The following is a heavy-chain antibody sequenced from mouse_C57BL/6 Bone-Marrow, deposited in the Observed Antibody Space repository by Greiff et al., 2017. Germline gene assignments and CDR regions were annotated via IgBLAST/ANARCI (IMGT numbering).Heavy chain of an antibody. V-gene: IGHV1-55*01. CDR2: IYPTSGRT. Sequence: QVQLQQSGAELVKPGALVKMSCKASGYTFTSYWITWVKQRPGQGLEWIGDIYPTSGRTNYNEKFKSKAILTVDPSSSTAYMQRSSLTSEDSAVFYCARSGPLGRSFDYWGQGTTLTVSS. CDR1: GYTFTSYW. D-gene: IGHD4-1*01. CDR3: ARSGPLGRSFDY. J-gene: IGHJ2*01.